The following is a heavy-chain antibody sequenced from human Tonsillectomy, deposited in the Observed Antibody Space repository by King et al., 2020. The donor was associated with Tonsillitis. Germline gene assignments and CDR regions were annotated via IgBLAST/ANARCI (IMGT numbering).Heavy chain of an antibody. CDR2: IDYSGST. Sequence: QLQESGPGLVKPSETLSLTCTVSGGSISSSGYYWGWIRQPPGKGLEWIGSIDYSGSTYYNQSLKSRVTISVDTSKTQFSLKLSSVTAADTAVYYCARRTELLAFDYWGQGTLVTVSS. CDR3: ARRTELLAFDY. D-gene: IGHD1-26*01. J-gene: IGHJ4*02. V-gene: IGHV4-39*01. CDR1: GGSISSSGYY.